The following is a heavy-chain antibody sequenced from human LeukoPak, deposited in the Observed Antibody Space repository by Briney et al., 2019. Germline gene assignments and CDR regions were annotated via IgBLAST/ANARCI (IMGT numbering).Heavy chain of an antibody. Sequence: GGSLRLSCAASGFTVSSNYMSWVRQAPGKGMEWGSVINSGGSTDYADSVKGRVTISRDNSKNSLYLQMNSLRAEDTAVYYCARDGVRAGGNRGVVFDYWGQGTLVTVSS. CDR3: ARDGVRAGGNRGVVFDY. J-gene: IGHJ4*02. CDR1: GFTVSSNY. CDR2: INSGGST. D-gene: IGHD4-23*01. V-gene: IGHV3-53*01.